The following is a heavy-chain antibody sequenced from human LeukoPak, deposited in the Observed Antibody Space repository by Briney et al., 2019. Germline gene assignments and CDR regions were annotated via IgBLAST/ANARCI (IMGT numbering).Heavy chain of an antibody. J-gene: IGHJ4*02. Sequence: PGGTLSLFCSASGFMFRSYAVTWARQTPGKGLESVSSFSATGESKFHADCVRGRLTLYRDHSKHTVYRQMNCLRGEDPDVSFCAKLGNYYESSTYPAYWGQGTLATVSS. CDR2: FSATGESK. D-gene: IGHD3-22*01. CDR1: GFMFRSYA. V-gene: IGHV3-23*01. CDR3: AKLGNYYESSTYPAY.